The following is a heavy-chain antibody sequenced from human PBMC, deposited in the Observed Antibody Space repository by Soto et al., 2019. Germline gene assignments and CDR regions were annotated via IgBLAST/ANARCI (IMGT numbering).Heavy chain of an antibody. V-gene: IGHV4-30-2*01. Sequence: PSETLSLTGTVSGGSISSGGYYWSWKRQHPGKGLEWIGYIYHRGSTYYNPSLKSRVTISVDRSKNQFSLKLSSVTAADTAVYYCARGPWNDDMGHFDPWGQGTLVTVSS. CDR3: ARGPWNDDMGHFDP. D-gene: IGHD1-1*01. CDR2: IYHRGST. J-gene: IGHJ5*02. CDR1: GGSISSGGYY.